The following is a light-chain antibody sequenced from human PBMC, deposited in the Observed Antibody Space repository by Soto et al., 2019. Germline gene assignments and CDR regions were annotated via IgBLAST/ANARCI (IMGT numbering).Light chain of an antibody. Sequence: DIQMTQSPSSLSASVGDRVTITCQASQDISNYLNWYQQKPGKAPKLLIYDASNLETGVPSRFSGSGSGTEFTLTISSLQPDDFATYYCQHYSTYPLTFGGGTKVDI. V-gene: IGKV1-33*01. J-gene: IGKJ4*01. CDR2: DAS. CDR3: QHYSTYPLT. CDR1: QDISNY.